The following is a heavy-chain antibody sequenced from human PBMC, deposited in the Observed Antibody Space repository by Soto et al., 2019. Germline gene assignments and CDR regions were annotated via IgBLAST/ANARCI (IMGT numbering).Heavy chain of an antibody. Sequence: GASVKVSCKASGYTFTSYYMHWVRQAPGQGLEWMGIINPSGGSTSYAQKFQGRVTMTRDTSTSTVYMELSSLRSEDTAVYYCASSLINYYDSSGDYILGMDVWGQGTTVTVS. CDR2: INPSGGST. D-gene: IGHD3-22*01. CDR3: ASSLINYYDSSGDYILGMDV. V-gene: IGHV1-46*01. CDR1: GYTFTSYY. J-gene: IGHJ6*02.